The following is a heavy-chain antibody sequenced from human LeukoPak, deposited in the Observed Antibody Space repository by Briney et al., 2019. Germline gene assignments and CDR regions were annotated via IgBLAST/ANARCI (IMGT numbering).Heavy chain of an antibody. J-gene: IGHJ5*02. D-gene: IGHD6-19*01. Sequence: ASLKVSCKASGYTFTGYYIHWVRQAPGQGLEWMGWISAYNGNTNYAQKLQGRVTMTTDTSTSTAYMELRSLRSDDTAVYYCARVAVKQWLNNWFDPWGQGTLVTVSS. CDR3: ARVAVKQWLNNWFDP. CDR1: GYTFTGYY. V-gene: IGHV1-18*04. CDR2: ISAYNGNT.